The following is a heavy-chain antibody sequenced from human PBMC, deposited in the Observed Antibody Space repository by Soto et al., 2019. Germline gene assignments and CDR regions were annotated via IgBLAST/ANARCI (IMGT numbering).Heavy chain of an antibody. CDR3: ARGSMTRYYGSGTKTFDP. Sequence: SETLSLTCTVSGGSISSGGYYWSWIRRHPGKGLEWIGYIYYSGSTYYNPSLKSRVTISVDTSKNQFSLKLSSVTAADTAVYYCARGSMTRYYGSGTKTFDPWGQGTLVTVSS. D-gene: IGHD3-10*01. CDR2: IYYSGST. CDR1: GGSISSGGYY. V-gene: IGHV4-31*03. J-gene: IGHJ5*02.